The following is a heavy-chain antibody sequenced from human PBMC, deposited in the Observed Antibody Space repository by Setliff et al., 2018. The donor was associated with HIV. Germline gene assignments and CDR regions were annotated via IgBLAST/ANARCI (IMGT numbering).Heavy chain of an antibody. J-gene: IGHJ4*02. CDR1: GVSINSGNYY. CDR3: SRGGDGYNPGGGTFDH. D-gene: IGHD1-1*01. V-gene: IGHV4-61*02. Sequence: PSETLSLTCTVSGVSINSGNYYWCWIRQPAGKRLEWIGRIYSSGNTNYNPSIKSRVTISADTSKNQFYLRLKSVTAAETAVYYCSRGGDGYNPGGGTFDHWGQGTLVTVSS. CDR2: IYSSGNT.